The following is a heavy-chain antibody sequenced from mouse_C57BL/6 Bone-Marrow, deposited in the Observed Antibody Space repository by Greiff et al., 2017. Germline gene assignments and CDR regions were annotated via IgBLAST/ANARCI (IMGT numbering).Heavy chain of an antibody. CDR3: ARRSAQATWAMDY. D-gene: IGHD3-2*02. CDR2: IYPGSGST. J-gene: IGHJ4*01. CDR1: GYTFTSYW. V-gene: IGHV1-55*01. Sequence: QVQLQQPGAELVKPGASVKMSCKASGYTFTSYWITWVKQRPGQGLEWIGDIYPGSGSTNYNEKFKSKATLTVDTTSSTDYMQLSSLTSEDSAVYYCARRSAQATWAMDYWGQGTSVTVSS.